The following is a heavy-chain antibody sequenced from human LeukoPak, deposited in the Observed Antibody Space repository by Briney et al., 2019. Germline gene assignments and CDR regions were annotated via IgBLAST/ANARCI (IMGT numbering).Heavy chain of an antibody. CDR3: ARSSYTSSRFDY. CDR1: GFTFSSYW. CDR2: INSDGSSP. J-gene: IGHJ4*02. D-gene: IGHD6-13*01. V-gene: IGHV3-74*03. Sequence: GSLRLSCAASGFTFSSYWMHWVRQAPGKGLVWVSRINSDGSSPTYADSVKGRFTISRDNAKNTLYLQMNSLRAEDTAVYYCARSSYTSSRFDYWGQGTLVTVSS.